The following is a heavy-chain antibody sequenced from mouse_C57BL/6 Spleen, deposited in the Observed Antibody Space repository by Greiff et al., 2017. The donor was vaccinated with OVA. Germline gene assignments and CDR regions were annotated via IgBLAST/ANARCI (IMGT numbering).Heavy chain of an antibody. CDR1: GFTFSSYA. D-gene: IGHD1-1*01. V-gene: IGHV5-4*01. Sequence: VQLKESGGGLVKPGGSLKLSCAASGFTFSSYAMSWVRQTPEKRLEWVATISDGGSYTYYPDNVKGRFTISRDNAKNNLYLQMSHLKSEDTAMYYCARDTDCYGSSHYFDYWGQGTTLTVSS. CDR2: ISDGGSYT. CDR3: ARDTDCYGSSHYFDY. J-gene: IGHJ2*01.